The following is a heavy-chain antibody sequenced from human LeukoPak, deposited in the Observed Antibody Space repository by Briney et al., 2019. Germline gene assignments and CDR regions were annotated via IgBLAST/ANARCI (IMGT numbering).Heavy chain of an antibody. V-gene: IGHV3-7*01. D-gene: IGHD5-12*01. CDR3: ARHLVEGYTRKWFDL. J-gene: IGHJ5*02. CDR1: GFTFSSYW. Sequence: QPGGSLRLSCVGSGFTFSSYWMSWARQAPGKGLEWVANIKEYGSEKYYVDSVKGRFTASRDDAKNSLYLQMTSLRAEDTAVYYCARHLVEGYTRKWFDLWGQGTLVTVSS. CDR2: IKEYGSEK.